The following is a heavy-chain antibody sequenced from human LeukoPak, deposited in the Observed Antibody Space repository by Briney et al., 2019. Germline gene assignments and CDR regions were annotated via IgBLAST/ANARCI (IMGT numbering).Heavy chain of an antibody. CDR2: IYSGGTT. Sequence: GGSLRLSCAVSGFTVSGNYMSWVRQAPGKGLEWVSLIYSGGTTYYADSVKGRFTISRDNAKNSLYLQMNSLRAEDTAVYYCARGRMLYYYDSSGYPFDYWGQGSLVTVSS. CDR1: GFTVSGNY. CDR3: ARGRMLYYYDSSGYPFDY. J-gene: IGHJ4*02. V-gene: IGHV3-53*01. D-gene: IGHD3-22*01.